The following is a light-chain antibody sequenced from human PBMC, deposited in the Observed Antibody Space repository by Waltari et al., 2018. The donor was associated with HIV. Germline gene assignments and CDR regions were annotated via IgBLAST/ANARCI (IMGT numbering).Light chain of an antibody. J-gene: IGKJ4*01. CDR3: HQYGSSPPFT. Sequence: EVVLTQSPPTLSLSAGDTATLSCGASQSFTNKYLAWFQQKPGLAPRLLIYDISSRATDIPDRFSGSGSGTDFTLTISRLEPEDFAVYYCHQYGSSPPFTFGGGTKVESK. CDR1: QSFTNKY. CDR2: DIS. V-gene: IGKV3D-20*01.